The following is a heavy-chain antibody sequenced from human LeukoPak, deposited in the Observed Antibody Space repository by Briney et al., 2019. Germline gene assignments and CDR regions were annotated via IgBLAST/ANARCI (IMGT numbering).Heavy chain of an antibody. J-gene: IGHJ4*02. Sequence: KSSETLSLTCTVSGGSISSYYWSWIRQPPGKGLEWIGYIYYSGSTNYNPSLKSRVTISVDTSKNQFSLKLSSVTAADTAVYYCARVKLAHGAYDYWGQGTLVTVSS. CDR2: IYYSGST. D-gene: IGHD2-21*01. CDR1: GGSISSYY. V-gene: IGHV4-59*01. CDR3: ARVKLAHGAYDY.